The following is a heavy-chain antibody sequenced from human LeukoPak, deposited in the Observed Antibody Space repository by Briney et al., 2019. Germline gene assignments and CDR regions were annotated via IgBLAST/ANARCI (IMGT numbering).Heavy chain of an antibody. D-gene: IGHD6-19*01. CDR3: ARQRVAGTNQGVDY. CDR2: IYYSGST. V-gene: IGHV4-39*01. CDR1: GGSISSSSYY. Sequence: SETLSLTCTVSGGSISSSSYYWGWIRQPPGKGLEWIGSIYYSGSTYYNPSLKSRVTISVDTSKNQFSLKLSSVTAADTAVYYCARQRVAGTNQGVDYWGQGTLFTVSS. J-gene: IGHJ4*02.